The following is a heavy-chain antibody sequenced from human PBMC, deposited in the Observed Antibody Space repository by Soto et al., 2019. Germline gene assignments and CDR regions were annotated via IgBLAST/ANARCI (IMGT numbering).Heavy chain of an antibody. CDR2: IIPIFGTA. CDR1: GGTISSYA. Sequence: QVQLVQSGAEVKKPGSSVKVSCKASGGTISSYAISWVRQAPGQGLEWMGGIIPIFGTANYAQKFQGRVTITADESTSTAYMELSSLRSEDTAVYYCAGSISSCSWYLSWFDPWGQGTLVTVSS. J-gene: IGHJ5*02. CDR3: AGSISSCSWYLSWFDP. V-gene: IGHV1-69*01. D-gene: IGHD6-13*01.